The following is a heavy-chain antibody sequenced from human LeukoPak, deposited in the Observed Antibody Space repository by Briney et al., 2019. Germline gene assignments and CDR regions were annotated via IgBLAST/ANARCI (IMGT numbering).Heavy chain of an antibody. V-gene: IGHV5-51*01. CDR3: ARPTTVIPDAFDI. Sequence: GESLQISCKGSRYSFTSYWIGWVRQMPGKGLEWMGIIYPGDSDTRYSPSFQGQVTISADKSISTAYLQWSSLKASDTAMYYCARPTTVIPDAFDIWGQGTMVTVSS. J-gene: IGHJ3*02. CDR2: IYPGDSDT. CDR1: RYSFTSYW. D-gene: IGHD4-17*01.